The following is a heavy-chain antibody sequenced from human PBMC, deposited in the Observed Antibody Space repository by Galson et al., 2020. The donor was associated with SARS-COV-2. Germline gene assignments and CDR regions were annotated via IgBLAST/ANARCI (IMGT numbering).Heavy chain of an antibody. D-gene: IGHD3-16*01. CDR2: ISPYNGNT. CDR1: GYTFTRYG. J-gene: IGHJ6*02. CDR3: ARDQIMITFGGVPGGTWKNRYYGIDV. V-gene: IGHV1-18*01. Sequence: APVKVSCKASGYTFTRYGINWVRQAPGQGLEWMGWISPYNGNTNYAPRLQGRATMTTDTSTNTAYMELRSLGSDDTALYFCARDQIMITFGGVPGGTWKNRYYGIDVWGQGTTVTVSS.